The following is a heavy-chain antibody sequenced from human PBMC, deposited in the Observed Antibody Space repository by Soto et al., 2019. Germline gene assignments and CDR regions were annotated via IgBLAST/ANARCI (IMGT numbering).Heavy chain of an antibody. J-gene: IGHJ4*02. V-gene: IGHV3-21*01. CDR2: ISSSSSYI. D-gene: IGHD1-1*01. Sequence: EVQLVESGGGLVKPGGSLRLSCAASGFTFSSYSMNWVRQAPGKGLEWVSSISSSSSYIYYADSVKGRFTISRDNAKNSLYLQMNSLRAEDTAVYYCARDKEKQGTTCDYWGQGTLVNVSS. CDR3: ARDKEKQGTTCDY. CDR1: GFTFSSYS.